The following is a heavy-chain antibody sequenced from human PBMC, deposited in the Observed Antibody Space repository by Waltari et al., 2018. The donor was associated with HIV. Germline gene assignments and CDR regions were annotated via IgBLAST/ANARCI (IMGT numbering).Heavy chain of an antibody. CDR1: GFHFSTSG. J-gene: IGHJ6*02. D-gene: IGHD2-15*01. CDR3: AKDLVTRGFFYFYGMHV. CDR2: ISYNGLNK. V-gene: IGHV3-30*18. Sequence: QVQLEESGGRVVQPGRSLRLTCVASGFHFSTSGMHWVRQAPGKGLEWVAVISYNGLNKYYVDAVKGRFTISRDNSNSTLFLQMSSLRPDDTAVYYCAKDLVTRGFFYFYGMHVWGQGTTVTVSS.